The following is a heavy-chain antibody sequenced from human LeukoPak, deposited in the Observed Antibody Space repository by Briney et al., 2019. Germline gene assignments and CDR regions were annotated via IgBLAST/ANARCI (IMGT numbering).Heavy chain of an antibody. D-gene: IGHD2-2*01. CDR2: IIPIFGTA. CDR1: GGAFSSYA. J-gene: IGHJ1*01. Sequence: ASVKVSCKASGGAFSSYAISWVRQAPGQGLEWMRGIIPIFGTANYAQKFQGRVTITTDEFTSTAYMELSSLRSEDTAVYYCAPGWRGGYRSSTSCTWGQGTLVTVSS. CDR3: APGWRGGYRSSTSCT. V-gene: IGHV1-69*05.